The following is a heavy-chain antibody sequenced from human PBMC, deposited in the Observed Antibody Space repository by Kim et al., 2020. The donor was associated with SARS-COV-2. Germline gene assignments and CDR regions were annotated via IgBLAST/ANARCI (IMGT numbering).Heavy chain of an antibody. CDR2: INHSGST. J-gene: IGHJ3*02. CDR3: ASGNDYGDPDAFDI. V-gene: IGHV4-34*01. Sequence: SETLSLTCAVYGGSFSGYYWSWIRQPPGKGLEWIGEINHSGSTNYNPSLKSRVTISVDTSKNQFSLKLSSVTAADTAVYYCASGNDYGDPDAFDIWGQGTMVTVSS. CDR1: GGSFSGYY. D-gene: IGHD4-17*01.